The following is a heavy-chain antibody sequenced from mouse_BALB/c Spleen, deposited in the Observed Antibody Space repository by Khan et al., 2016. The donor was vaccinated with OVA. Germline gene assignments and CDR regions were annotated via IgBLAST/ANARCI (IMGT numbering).Heavy chain of an antibody. CDR2: MWSDGSA. Sequence: QVQLKESGPGLVAPSQSLSITCTISGFSLTNYGVHWVRQPPGKGLEWLVLMWSDGSATYNSALKSRLTISMDNSESQVFLKMHSLQTDDTAMYFCARQPYYHYNVMDYWGQGTSVTVSS. D-gene: IGHD2-10*01. CDR3: ARQPYYHYNVMDY. J-gene: IGHJ4*01. V-gene: IGHV2-6-1*01. CDR1: GFSLTNYG.